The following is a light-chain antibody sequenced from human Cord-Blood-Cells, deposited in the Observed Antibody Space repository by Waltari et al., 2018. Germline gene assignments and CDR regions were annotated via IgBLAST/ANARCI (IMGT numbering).Light chain of an antibody. CDR2: SNS. CDR1: SSNIGAGYD. CDR3: QSYDSSLSGWV. V-gene: IGLV1-40*01. J-gene: IGLJ3*02. Sequence: QSVLTQPPSVSGAPRQRVTISCTGRSSNIGAGYDVHWYQQLPGTAPKHLIYSNSNRPSGVPDRFSGSKSGTSASLAITGLQAEDEADYYCQSYDSSLSGWVFGGGTKLTVL.